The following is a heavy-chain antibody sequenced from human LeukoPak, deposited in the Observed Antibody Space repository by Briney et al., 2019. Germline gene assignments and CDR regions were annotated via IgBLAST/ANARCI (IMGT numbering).Heavy chain of an antibody. CDR1: GGTFSSYA. J-gene: IGHJ4*02. Sequence: ASVKVSCKASGGTFSSYAISWVRQAPGQGLEWMGGINPNSGGTNYAQKFQGRVTMTRDTSISTAYMELSRLRSDDTAVYYCARDRTVFGVVPDYWGQGTLVTVSS. CDR2: INPNSGGT. CDR3: ARDRTVFGVVPDY. V-gene: IGHV1-2*02. D-gene: IGHD3-3*01.